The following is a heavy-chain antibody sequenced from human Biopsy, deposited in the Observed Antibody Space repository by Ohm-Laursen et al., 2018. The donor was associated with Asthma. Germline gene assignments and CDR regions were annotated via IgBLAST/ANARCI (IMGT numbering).Heavy chain of an antibody. D-gene: IGHD7-27*01. V-gene: IGHV4-39*01. CDR3: ARHWDWGSFFDY. CDR2: ISYTGSA. J-gene: IGHJ4*02. CDR1: GGSMSSSSYY. Sequence: SDTLSLTCTVSGGSMSSSSYYWGWIRQPPGKGLEWMGSISYTGSAYHNPSLKSRVTISVDTSKNHFSLKLSCVTAADTAVYYCARHWDWGSFFDYWGQGTPVTVSS.